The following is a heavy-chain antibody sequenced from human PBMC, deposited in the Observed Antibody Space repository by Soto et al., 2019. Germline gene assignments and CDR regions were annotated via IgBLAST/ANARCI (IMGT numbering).Heavy chain of an antibody. V-gene: IGHV1-58*02. D-gene: IGHD6-13*01. J-gene: IGHJ6*02. CDR1: GFTFSISV. CDR2: IVVGSGNT. Sequence: SLKVSCKASGFTFSISVMQWVRQARGQRLEWIGWIVVGSGNTNYAQKFQERVTITRDMSTSTAYMELSSLRSEDTAVYYCAAIPYSSSWYGMDVWGQGTTVTVSS. CDR3: AAIPYSSSWYGMDV.